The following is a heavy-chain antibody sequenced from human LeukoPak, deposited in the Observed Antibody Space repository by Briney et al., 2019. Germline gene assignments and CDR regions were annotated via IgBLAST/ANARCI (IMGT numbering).Heavy chain of an antibody. CDR3: ARDQRYDFWSGYCTDDAFDI. D-gene: IGHD3-3*01. Sequence: SETLSLTCTVSGGSISTSSYYWGWIRQPPGKGLEWIGSIYYSGSTYYNPSLKSRVTISVDTSKNQFSLKLSSVTAADTAVYYCARDQRYDFWSGYCTDDAFDIWGQGTMVTVSS. CDR1: GGSISTSSYY. V-gene: IGHV4-39*07. CDR2: IYYSGST. J-gene: IGHJ3*02.